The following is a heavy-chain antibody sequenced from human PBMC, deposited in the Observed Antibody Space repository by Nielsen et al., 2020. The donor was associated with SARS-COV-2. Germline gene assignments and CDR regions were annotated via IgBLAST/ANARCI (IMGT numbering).Heavy chain of an antibody. D-gene: IGHD3-16*01. Sequence: GGSLRLFCAASGFTFSNYYMSWIRQAPGKGLEWVSYISSRSDYRYYVESVEGRFTISRDNANNVVHLQMNSLRAEDTAVYYCARDVLREKVQGMDVWGQGTTVTVSS. CDR1: GFTFSNYY. CDR3: ARDVLREKVQGMDV. J-gene: IGHJ6*02. V-gene: IGHV3-11*05. CDR2: ISSRSDYR.